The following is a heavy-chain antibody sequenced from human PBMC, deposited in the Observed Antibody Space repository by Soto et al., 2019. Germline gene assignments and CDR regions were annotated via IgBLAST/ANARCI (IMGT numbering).Heavy chain of an antibody. J-gene: IGHJ4*02. CDR3: ARDKGYSYGYSH. CDR1: GLTFSSYS. CDR2: ISSSSSYI. V-gene: IGHV3-21*01. D-gene: IGHD5-18*01. Sequence: GGSLRLSCAASGLTFSSYSMNWVRQAPGKGLEWVSSISSSSSYIYYADSVKGRFTISRDNAKNSLYLQMNSLRAEDTAVYYCARDKGYSYGYSHWGQGTLVTVSS.